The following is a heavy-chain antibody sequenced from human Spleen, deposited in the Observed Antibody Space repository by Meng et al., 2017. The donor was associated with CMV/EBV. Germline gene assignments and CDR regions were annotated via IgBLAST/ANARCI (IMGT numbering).Heavy chain of an antibody. CDR1: GYTFTGYY. J-gene: IGHJ4*02. CDR3: ARGMRADY. Sequence: ASVKVSCKASGYTFTGYYIHWVRQAPGQGLEWMGWINPNSGATNHAQKFQGRVTLTRDTSISTVYMELSRLRSDDTAVYYCARGMRADYWGQGTLVTVSS. V-gene: IGHV1-2*02. CDR2: INPNSGAT.